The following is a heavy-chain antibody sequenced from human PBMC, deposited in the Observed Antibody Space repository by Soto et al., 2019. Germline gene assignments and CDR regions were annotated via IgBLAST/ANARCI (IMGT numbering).Heavy chain of an antibody. CDR1: GFTFSSYG. CDR3: AKEVKRDFWSGQSNWFDP. J-gene: IGHJ5*02. CDR2: ISYDGSNK. D-gene: IGHD3-3*01. Sequence: GGSLRLSCAASGFTFSSYGMHWVRQAPGKGLEWVAVISYDGSNKYYADSVKGRFTISRDNSKNTLYLQMNSLRAEDTAVYYCAKEVKRDFWSGQSNWFDPWGQGTLVTVSS. V-gene: IGHV3-30*18.